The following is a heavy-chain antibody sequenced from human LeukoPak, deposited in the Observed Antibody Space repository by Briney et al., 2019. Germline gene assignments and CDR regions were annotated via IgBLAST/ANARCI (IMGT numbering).Heavy chain of an antibody. J-gene: IGHJ4*02. CDR1: GFTFSSYW. Sequence: PGGSLRLSCAASGFTFSSYWMHWVRQAPGKGLVWFSRINSDGSSTSYADSVKGRFTISRDNAKNTLYLQMNSLRAEDTAVYYCAREYYDFWSGYPYYFDYWGQGTLVTVSS. CDR3: AREYYDFWSGYPYYFDY. D-gene: IGHD3-3*01. CDR2: INSDGSST. V-gene: IGHV3-74*01.